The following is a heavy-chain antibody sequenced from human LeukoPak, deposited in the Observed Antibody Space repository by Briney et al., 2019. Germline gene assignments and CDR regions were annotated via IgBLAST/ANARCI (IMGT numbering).Heavy chain of an antibody. V-gene: IGHV4-59*08. Sequence: SETLSLTCTVSGGSISSYYWSWIRQPPGKGLEWIGYIYYSGSTNYNPSLKSRVTISEDTSKNQFSLKLSSVTAADTAVYYCARHSPPNYDFWSGYSQVYGMDVWGQGTTVTVSS. J-gene: IGHJ6*02. CDR2: IYYSGST. CDR3: ARHSPPNYDFWSGYSQVYGMDV. CDR1: GGSISSYY. D-gene: IGHD3-3*01.